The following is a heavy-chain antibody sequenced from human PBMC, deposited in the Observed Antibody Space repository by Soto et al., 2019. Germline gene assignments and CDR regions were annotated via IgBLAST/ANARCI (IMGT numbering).Heavy chain of an antibody. CDR1: GFSLSTSGVG. CDR3: ARDSSGWYGFDY. CDR2: IYWDDDK. J-gene: IGHJ4*02. Sequence: QITLKESGPTLVKPTQTLTLTCTFSGFSLSTSGVGVAWIRQPPGKALEWLALIYWDDDKRYSPSLKSRLTITKDTSKNQVVLTMTNMDPVDTATYYCARDSSGWYGFDYWGQGTLVTVSS. D-gene: IGHD6-19*01. V-gene: IGHV2-5*02.